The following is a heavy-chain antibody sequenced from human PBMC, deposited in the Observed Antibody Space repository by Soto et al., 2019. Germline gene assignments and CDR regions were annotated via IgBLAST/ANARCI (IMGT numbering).Heavy chain of an antibody. J-gene: IGHJ5*02. V-gene: IGHV3-11*06. CDR2: ISPGSRYP. D-gene: IGHD2-15*01. CDR3: VRGGGGGLFDP. CDR1: GFTFSDYY. Sequence: QVQLVESGGGLVTPGGSLRLSCASSGFTFSDYYMSWILQAPGKGLEWLSYISPGSRYPAYADSVKGRFTISRDNARRSLSLQMNSLTVDDTAIYYCVRGGGGGLFDPWGQGSMVTVSS.